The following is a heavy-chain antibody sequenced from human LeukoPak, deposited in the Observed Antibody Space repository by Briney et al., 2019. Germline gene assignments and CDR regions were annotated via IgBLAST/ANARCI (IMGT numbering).Heavy chain of an antibody. V-gene: IGHV3-30*18. J-gene: IGHJ4*02. Sequence: GGSLRLSCAASGFSFRSYGMHWVRQAPGKGLEWVAVISSDEINEYYADSVKGRFTISRDNSKNTLYLQMNSLRAEDTAIYYCAKDTSKSYYSAHSEYLDYWGQGTLVTVSS. D-gene: IGHD4-11*01. CDR2: ISSDEINE. CDR3: AKDTSKSYYSAHSEYLDY. CDR1: GFSFRSYG.